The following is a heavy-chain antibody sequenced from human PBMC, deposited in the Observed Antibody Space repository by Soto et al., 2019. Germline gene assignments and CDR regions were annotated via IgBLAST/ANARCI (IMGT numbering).Heavy chain of an antibody. CDR1: GGPISSSSYY. V-gene: IGHV4-39*01. CDR2: IYYSGST. J-gene: IGHJ4*02. CDR3: ARHAHYDSSGSFDY. D-gene: IGHD3-22*01. Sequence: QLQLQESGPGLVKPSETLSLTCTVSGGPISSSSYYWGWIRQPPGKGLEWIGSIYYSGSTYYNPSLKSRVTISVDTSKNQFSLKLSSVTAADTAVYYCARHAHYDSSGSFDYWGQGTLVTVSS.